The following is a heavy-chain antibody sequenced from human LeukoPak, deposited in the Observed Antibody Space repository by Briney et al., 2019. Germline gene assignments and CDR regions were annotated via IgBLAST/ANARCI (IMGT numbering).Heavy chain of an antibody. J-gene: IGHJ4*02. V-gene: IGHV4-38-2*01. CDR3: ARGSIAAAYPYYFDY. D-gene: IGHD6-13*01. CDR2: IYHSGST. CDR1: GYSFSSGYY. Sequence: SETLSLTCAVSGYSFSSGYYCGLSRQPPEKVLWWSGIIYHSGSTYYNPSLKSRVTISVDTSKNQFSLKLSSVTAADTAVYYCARGSIAAAYPYYFDYWGQGTLVTVSS.